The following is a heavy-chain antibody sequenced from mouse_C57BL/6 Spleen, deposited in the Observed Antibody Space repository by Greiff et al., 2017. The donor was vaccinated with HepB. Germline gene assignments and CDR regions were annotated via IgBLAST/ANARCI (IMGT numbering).Heavy chain of an antibody. Sequence: EVQLQQSGPELVKPGASVKISCKASGYTFTDYYMNWVKQSHGKSLEWIGDINPNNGGTSYNQKFKGKATLTVDKSSSPAYMELRSLTSEDSAVYYCARPTGYFDVWGTGTTVTVSS. CDR3: ARPTGYFDV. D-gene: IGHD2-10*01. V-gene: IGHV1-26*01. CDR2: INPNNGGT. CDR1: GYTFTDYY. J-gene: IGHJ1*03.